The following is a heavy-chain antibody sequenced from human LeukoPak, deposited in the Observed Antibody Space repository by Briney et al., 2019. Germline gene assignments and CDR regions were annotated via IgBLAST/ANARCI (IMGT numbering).Heavy chain of an antibody. CDR3: AGERGEEYSSGWYKTNYSYN. CDR2: GDYSGGT. Sequence: SETLSLTCTVSGDSFTSVTDYWAWIRQPPGKGLEWIASGDYSGGTYYNPPLESRVAISADMSKNQISLKLTSVTGADTAVYYCAGERGEEYSSGWYKTNYSYNWGQGIRVTVSS. CDR1: GDSFTSVTDY. D-gene: IGHD6-19*01. J-gene: IGHJ4*02. V-gene: IGHV4-39*07.